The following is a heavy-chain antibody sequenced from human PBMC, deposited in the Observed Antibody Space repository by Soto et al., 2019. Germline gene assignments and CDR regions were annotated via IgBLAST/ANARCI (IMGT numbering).Heavy chain of an antibody. CDR2: INHSGST. D-gene: IGHD5-12*01. J-gene: IGHJ4*02. CDR1: GGSFSAYY. Sequence: QVQLQQWGAGLLKPSETLSLTCAVYGGSFSAYYWSWIRQPPGKGLEWIGEINHSGSTTYNPSLKRRVTISVDRSKNQFSLKVSSVTAADTALYYCARGVGYAGVDYWGQGTLVTVSS. V-gene: IGHV4-34*01. CDR3: ARGVGYAGVDY.